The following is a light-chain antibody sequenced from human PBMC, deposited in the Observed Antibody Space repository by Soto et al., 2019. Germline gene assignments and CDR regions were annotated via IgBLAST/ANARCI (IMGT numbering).Light chain of an antibody. V-gene: IGLV2-14*01. Sequence: QYALTQPASVSGSPGQSITITCTGTSSDVGGYDYVSWYQHHPGKVPKLIIYEVTKRPSGVSHRFSGSKSGNTASLTISGLQAEDEADYYCSSYTRNSALVFGGGTKVTVL. J-gene: IGLJ2*01. CDR1: SSDVGGYDY. CDR2: EVT. CDR3: SSYTRNSALV.